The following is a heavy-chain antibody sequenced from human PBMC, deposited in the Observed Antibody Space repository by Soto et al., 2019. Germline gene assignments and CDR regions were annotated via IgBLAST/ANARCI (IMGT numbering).Heavy chain of an antibody. CDR1: GGSIISYY. J-gene: IGHJ4*02. D-gene: IGHD2-8*01. CDR3: ARGGVYCTNGVCYAFDY. Sequence: PSETLSLTCTVSGGSIISYYWSWIRQPPGKGLEWIGYVYYSGSTDYNPSLKSRVTISVDTSKNQFSLKLSSVTAADTAVYYCARGGVYCTNGVCYAFDYWGQGTLVTVSS. CDR2: VYYSGST. V-gene: IGHV4-59*01.